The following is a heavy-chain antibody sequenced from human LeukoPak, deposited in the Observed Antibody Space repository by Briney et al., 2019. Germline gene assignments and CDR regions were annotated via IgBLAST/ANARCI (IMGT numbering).Heavy chain of an antibody. Sequence: SVKVSFKASGGTFSNYAINWVRQAPGRGLEWMGRVIPILSIGNYAQKFQDRVTITADKSTRTAYMELSSLRSEDTVVYYCARALRDGYSVGAFDIWGQGTMVTVSS. CDR2: VIPILSIG. J-gene: IGHJ3*02. CDR3: ARALRDGYSVGAFDI. D-gene: IGHD5-24*01. CDR1: GGTFSNYA. V-gene: IGHV1-69*04.